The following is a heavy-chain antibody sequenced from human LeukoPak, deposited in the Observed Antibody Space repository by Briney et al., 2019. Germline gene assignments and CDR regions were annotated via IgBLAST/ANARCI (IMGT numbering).Heavy chain of an antibody. CDR2: INPNSGGT. V-gene: IGHV1-2*02. D-gene: IGHD5-18*01. CDR1: GYTFTGYY. CDR3: ARDPSYSYGYVRLDY. Sequence: ASVKVSCKASGYTFTGYYMHWVRQAPGQGLEWMGWINPNSGGTNYAQKFQGRVTMTRDTSISTAYMELSRLRSDDTAVYYCARDPSYSYGYVRLDYWGQGTLVTVSS. J-gene: IGHJ4*02.